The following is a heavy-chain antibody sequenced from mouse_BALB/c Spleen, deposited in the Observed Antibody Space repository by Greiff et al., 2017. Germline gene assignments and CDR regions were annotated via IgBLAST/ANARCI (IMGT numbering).Heavy chain of an antibody. CDR3: TREEGTARAGYYYAMDY. V-gene: IGHV1-5*01. CDR1: GYSFTSYW. CDR2: IYPGNSDT. J-gene: IGHJ4*01. D-gene: IGHD3-3*01. Sequence: EVKLQQSGTVLARPGASVKMSCKASGYSFTSYWMHWVKQRPGQGLEWIGAIYPGNSDTSYNQKFKGKAKLTAVTSASTAYMELSSLTNEDSAVYYCTREEGTARAGYYYAMDYWGQGTSVTVSS.